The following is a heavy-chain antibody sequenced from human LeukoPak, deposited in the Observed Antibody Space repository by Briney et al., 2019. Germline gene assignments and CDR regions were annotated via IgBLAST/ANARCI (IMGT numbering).Heavy chain of an antibody. CDR1: GDPMSSSTYY. CDR2: FNHRGST. Sequence: PSETLSLTCTVSGDPMSSSTYYWVWIRQPPGKGPEWIGTFNHRGSTYYNPSLKSRVTMSLDTPKNQFSLNLNSVTAADTAVFYCVRKTIGSSYDHWGQGTLVTVSS. D-gene: IGHD3-16*01. CDR3: VRKTIGSSYDH. J-gene: IGHJ4*02. V-gene: IGHV4-39*01.